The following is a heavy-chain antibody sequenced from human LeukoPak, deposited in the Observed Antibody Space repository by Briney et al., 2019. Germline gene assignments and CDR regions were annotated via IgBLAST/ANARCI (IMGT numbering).Heavy chain of an antibody. Sequence: WGSLRLSCSASGFTFSDYYITLIRQAPGKGLEFISYISSSGGATYSADSAKGRFTISRDNAKNSLYLQMNSLRAEDTAVYYCAELGITMIGGVWGKGTTVTISS. CDR1: GFTFSDYY. CDR3: AELGITMIGGV. CDR2: ISSSGGAT. J-gene: IGHJ6*04. D-gene: IGHD3-10*02. V-gene: IGHV3-11*04.